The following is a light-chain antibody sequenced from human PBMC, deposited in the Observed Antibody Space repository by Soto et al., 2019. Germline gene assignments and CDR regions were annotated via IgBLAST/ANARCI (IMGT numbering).Light chain of an antibody. J-gene: IGKJ2*01. CDR2: RVS. Sequence: DVVMTQSPLSLPVNLGEPAAISCRSTQSLVHSDGDTYLSWFHQRPGQSPRRLIFRVSKRDFRVPPRFIGSGSGTDFTLEITSVEAEDVGVYYCMQGTHWPPYTFGQGTRLEIK. CDR3: MQGTHWPPYT. CDR1: QSLVHSDGDTY. V-gene: IGKV2-30*02.